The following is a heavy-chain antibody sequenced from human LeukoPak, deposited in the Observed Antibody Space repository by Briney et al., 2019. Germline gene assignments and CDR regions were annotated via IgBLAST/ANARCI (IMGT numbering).Heavy chain of an antibody. CDR3: AKGGYYGSGSPVPFDY. J-gene: IGHJ4*02. Sequence: GGSLRLSCAASEFTFSSYAMSWVRQAPGKGLEWVSAISGSGGSTYYADSVKGRFTISRDNSKNTLYLQMNSLRAEDTAVYYCAKGGYYGSGSPVPFDYWGRGTLVTVSS. D-gene: IGHD3-10*01. CDR1: EFTFSSYA. CDR2: ISGSGGST. V-gene: IGHV3-23*01.